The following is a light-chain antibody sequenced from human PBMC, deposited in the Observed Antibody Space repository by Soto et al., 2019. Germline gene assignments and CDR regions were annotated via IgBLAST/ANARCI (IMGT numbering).Light chain of an antibody. CDR1: QSIGNS. J-gene: IGKJ4*01. CDR3: RQRYNWPLT. CDR2: DAF. V-gene: IGKV3-11*01. Sequence: TVLTQSPATLSLSPGERATLSCKASQSIGNSLGWFQQKPGQGPRLLIDDAFNRATAIPARFTGSGSGSDFTLTISSLEPEDFGVYYCRQRYNWPLTFGGGTKVEIK.